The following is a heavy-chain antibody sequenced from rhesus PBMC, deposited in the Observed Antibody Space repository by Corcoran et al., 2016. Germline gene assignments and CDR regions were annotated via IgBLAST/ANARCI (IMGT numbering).Heavy chain of an antibody. CDR1: GYSFTGSW. J-gene: IGHJ4*01. CDR2: ISPGDSDT. Sequence: EVQLVQSGAEVKRPGESLRISCKTSGYSFTGSWISWVRQMPGKGLEWMGCISPGDSDTRYNPSFQGHVTISADKSISTTYLQWSSRTASDTATYYCAKVGWNYKYYFDYWGQGVLVTVSS. CDR3: AKVGWNYKYYFDY. D-gene: IGHD1-1*01. V-gene: IGHV5-43*01.